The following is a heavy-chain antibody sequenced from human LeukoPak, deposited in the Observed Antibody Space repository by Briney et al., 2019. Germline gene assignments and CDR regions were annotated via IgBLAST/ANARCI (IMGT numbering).Heavy chain of an antibody. Sequence: PSETLSLTCTVSGGSISGYYWSWIRQPPGKGLEWIGYIYYSGSTSYNPSLKSRVTISVDTSNNQFSLKLSSVTAADTAVYYCARDTSGYRRGSFDYWGQGTLATVSS. V-gene: IGHV4-59*01. D-gene: IGHD3-22*01. CDR1: GGSISGYY. J-gene: IGHJ4*02. CDR2: IYYSGST. CDR3: ARDTSGYRRGSFDY.